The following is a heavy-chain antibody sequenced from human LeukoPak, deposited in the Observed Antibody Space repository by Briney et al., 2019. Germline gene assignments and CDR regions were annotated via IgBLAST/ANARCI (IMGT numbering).Heavy chain of an antibody. D-gene: IGHD3-10*01. CDR2: IHYDGTNK. V-gene: IGHV3-30*02. J-gene: IGHJ4*02. Sequence: RGSLRLSCAASGFIFSSYGMHGVSQAPGKGLEWVAFIHYDGTNKYYADSVKGRFTISRDNSKNTLYLQMNSLRAEDTAVYYCAKDRGSGSYYLNPDYWGRGTLVTVSS. CDR3: AKDRGSGSYYLNPDY. CDR1: GFIFSSYG.